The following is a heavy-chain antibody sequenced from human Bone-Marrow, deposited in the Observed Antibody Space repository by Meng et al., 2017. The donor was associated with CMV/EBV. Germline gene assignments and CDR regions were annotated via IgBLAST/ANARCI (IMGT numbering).Heavy chain of an antibody. CDR1: GFTFDDYG. CDR2: INWNGGST. Sequence: GESLKISCAASGFTFDDYGRSGVRQAPGKGLEWVSGINWNGGSTGYADSVKGRFSITRDNAKNSLYLQMNSLRAEDTALYYCARAIVVVPAATVFGMDVWGQGTTVTVSS. D-gene: IGHD2-2*01. CDR3: ARAIVVVPAATVFGMDV. V-gene: IGHV3-20*04. J-gene: IGHJ6*02.